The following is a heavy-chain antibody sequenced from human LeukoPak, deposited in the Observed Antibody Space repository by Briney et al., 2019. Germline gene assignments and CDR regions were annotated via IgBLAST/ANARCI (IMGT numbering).Heavy chain of an antibody. V-gene: IGHV3-11*01. D-gene: IGHD3-10*01. CDR1: GFTFSDYY. Sequence: PGGSLRLSCAASGFTFSDYYMSWIRQAPGKGLEWVSYISSSGSTIYYADSVKGRFTISRDNAKTSLYLQMNSLRAEDTAVYYCARDPWFGESHFDYWGQGTLVTVSS. CDR3: ARDPWFGESHFDY. J-gene: IGHJ4*02. CDR2: ISSSGSTI.